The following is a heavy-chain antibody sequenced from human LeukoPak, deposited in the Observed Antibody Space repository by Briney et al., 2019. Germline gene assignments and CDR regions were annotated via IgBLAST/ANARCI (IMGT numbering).Heavy chain of an antibody. CDR2: IFPSGGEI. J-gene: IGHJ4*02. V-gene: IGHV3-21*01. CDR1: GFTFSTFA. CDR3: ARPALYGDYIDY. Sequence: GGSLRLSCAASGFTFSTFAMIWVRQPPGKGLEWVSSIFPSGGEIHYADSVRGRFTISRDNAKNSLYLQMNSLRAEDTAVYYCARPALYGDYIDYWGQGTLVTVSS. D-gene: IGHD4-17*01.